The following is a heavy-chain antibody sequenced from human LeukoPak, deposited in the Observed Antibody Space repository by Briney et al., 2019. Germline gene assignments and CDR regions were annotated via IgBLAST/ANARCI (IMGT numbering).Heavy chain of an antibody. D-gene: IGHD3-10*01. Sequence: GGSLRLSCAASGFTFSSYAMHSVRQAPGKGLEYVSAISSNGGSTYYADSVKGRFTISRDNPKNALYLQMSSLRAEDTAMYYCVKDYYGSGSYNWFDPWGQGTLVTVSS. CDR3: VKDYYGSGSYNWFDP. J-gene: IGHJ5*02. CDR1: GFTFSSYA. V-gene: IGHV3-64D*09. CDR2: ISSNGGST.